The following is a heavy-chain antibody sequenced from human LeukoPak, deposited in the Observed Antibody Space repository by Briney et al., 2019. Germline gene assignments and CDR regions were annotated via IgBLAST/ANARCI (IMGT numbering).Heavy chain of an antibody. Sequence: SETLSLTCAVYGGSFSGFYWSWIRQPPGKGLEWIGDIIHSGGTNYIPSLKSRVTISVDTSKNQFSLKLSSVTAADTAVYYCARHRPYLAAAGKGSIYYFDYWGQGTLVTVSS. V-gene: IGHV4-34*12. CDR1: GGSFSGFY. CDR3: ARHRPYLAAAGKGSIYYFDY. D-gene: IGHD6-13*01. J-gene: IGHJ4*02. CDR2: IIHSGGT.